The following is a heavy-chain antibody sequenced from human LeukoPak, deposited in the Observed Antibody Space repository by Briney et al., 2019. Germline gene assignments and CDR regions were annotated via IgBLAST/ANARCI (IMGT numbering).Heavy chain of an antibody. CDR3: ARDTGGGYGCYDC. CDR1: GFTFSSYW. V-gene: IGHV3-7*01. D-gene: IGHD5-18*01. Sequence: GGSLRLSCAASGFTFSSYWMTWIRQAPGKGLEWVANIKQDGSEKYHVDSVKGRFTISRDNAKNSLYLQMNSLRAEDTAVYYCARDTGGGYGCYDCWGQGTLVTVSS. CDR2: IKQDGSEK. J-gene: IGHJ4*02.